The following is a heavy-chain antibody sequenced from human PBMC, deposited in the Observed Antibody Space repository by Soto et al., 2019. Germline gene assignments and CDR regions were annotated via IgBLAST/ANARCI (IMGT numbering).Heavy chain of an antibody. CDR3: ARGIKYVDYSRLFDP. CDR2: INPNSGNT. V-gene: IGHV1-8*01. CDR1: GYIFTNYD. D-gene: IGHD4-17*01. J-gene: IGHJ5*02. Sequence: QVQLVQSGAEVKKPGASVKVSCKASGYIFTNYDINCVRQATGQRLEYLGWINPNSGNTGYVQKFKGRVTMTRNTSINTAYMELNSLRSEDTAVYYCARGIKYVDYSRLFDPWGQGTLVTVSS.